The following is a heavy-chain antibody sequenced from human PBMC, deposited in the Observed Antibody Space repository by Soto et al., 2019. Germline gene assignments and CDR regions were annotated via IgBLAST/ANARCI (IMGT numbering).Heavy chain of an antibody. Sequence: GGSLRLSCAASGFTFSVAVMHWVRQSPGTGLEWVAGISNDGNSQHYGDSVKGRFIVSRDNSKNTLFLQMNSLRPEDTAIYYYAREDHSSGHAGTFQLWGQGTLVTVSS. CDR1: GFTFSVAV. J-gene: IGHJ1*01. CDR3: AREDHSSGHAGTFQL. CDR2: ISNDGNSQ. D-gene: IGHD3-22*01. V-gene: IGHV3-30-3*01.